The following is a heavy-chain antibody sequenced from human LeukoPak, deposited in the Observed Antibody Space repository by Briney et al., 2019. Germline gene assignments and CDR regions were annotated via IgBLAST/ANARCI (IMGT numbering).Heavy chain of an antibody. CDR1: GYTFTGYY. CDR3: AREARPRYSSGWSTGYYFDY. V-gene: IGHV1-2*02. Sequence: ASVKVSCKASGYTFTGYYMHWVRQAPGQGLEWMGWINPNRGGTNYAQKFQGRVTMTRDTSISTAYMELSRLRSDDTAVYYCAREARPRYSSGWSTGYYFDYWGQGTLVTVSS. D-gene: IGHD6-19*01. J-gene: IGHJ4*02. CDR2: INPNRGGT.